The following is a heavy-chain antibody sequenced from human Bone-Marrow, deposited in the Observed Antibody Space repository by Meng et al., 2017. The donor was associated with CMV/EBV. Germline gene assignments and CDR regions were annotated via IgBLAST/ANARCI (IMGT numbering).Heavy chain of an antibody. V-gene: IGHV3-33*06. Sequence: SGFTFSSYGMHWVRQAPGKGLEWVAVIWYDGSNKYYADSVKGRFTISRDNSKNTLYLRMNSLRAEDTAVYYCAKGDYYDSSGYLSFDYWGQGTLVTVSS. CDR2: IWYDGSNK. CDR3: AKGDYYDSSGYLSFDY. CDR1: GFTFSSYG. D-gene: IGHD3-22*01. J-gene: IGHJ4*02.